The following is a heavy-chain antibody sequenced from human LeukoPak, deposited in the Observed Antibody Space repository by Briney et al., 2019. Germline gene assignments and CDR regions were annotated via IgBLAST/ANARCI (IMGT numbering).Heavy chain of an antibody. J-gene: IGHJ6*03. CDR1: GFTFSSYG. V-gene: IGHV3-23*01. CDR3: AKDGRSGNYWNYYYYMDV. CDR2: ISGSGGYT. D-gene: IGHD3-10*01. Sequence: GGSLRLSCAASGFTFSSYGMIWVRQAPGKGLEWVSAISGSGGYTYYADSVKGRFTISRDNSKNTLYLQMISLRADDTALYYCAKDGRSGNYWNYYYYMDVWGKGTTVTVSS.